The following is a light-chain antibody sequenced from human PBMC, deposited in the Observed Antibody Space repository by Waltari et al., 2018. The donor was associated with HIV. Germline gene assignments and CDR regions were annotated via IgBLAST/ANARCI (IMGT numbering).Light chain of an antibody. J-gene: IGLJ1*01. CDR3: ASFTSGRLNV. V-gene: IGLV2-14*01. CDR1: SNDVGAYDY. Sequence: QSALTQPASVSGSPGQSITISCTGTSNDVGAYDYVSWYQQSPGKVPKLLIYDVYNRPSRISNRFSGSKSGITAFLTISGLRAEDEADYYCASFTSGRLNVFGSGTKVTVL. CDR2: DVY.